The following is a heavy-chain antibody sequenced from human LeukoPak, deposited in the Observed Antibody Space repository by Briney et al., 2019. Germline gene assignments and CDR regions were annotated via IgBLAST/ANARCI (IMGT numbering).Heavy chain of an antibody. CDR2: ISSSSSYI. J-gene: IGHJ4*02. Sequence: ETLSLTCTVSGDSISSRSYYWGWIRQAPGKGLEWVSSISSSSSYIYYADSVKGRFTISRDNAKNSLYLQMNSLRAEDTAVYYCARVSYSSSWGQGTLVTVSS. D-gene: IGHD6-13*01. V-gene: IGHV3-21*01. CDR3: ARVSYSSS. CDR1: GDSISSRS.